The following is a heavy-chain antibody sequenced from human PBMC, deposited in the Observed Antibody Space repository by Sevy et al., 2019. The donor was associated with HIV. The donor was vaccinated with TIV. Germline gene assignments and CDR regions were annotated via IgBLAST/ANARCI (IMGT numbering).Heavy chain of an antibody. Sequence: GGSLRLSCAASGLTLSYDWMNWVRQAPGKGLEWVGHIKSESDGGTTDFATPVKGRFIISRDDSKNTLYLQMNSLKTGDTALYYCTARNFDFWGRGTLVTVSS. V-gene: IGHV3-15*07. CDR2: IKSESDGGTT. CDR3: TARNFDF. CDR1: GLTLSYDW. J-gene: IGHJ4*02.